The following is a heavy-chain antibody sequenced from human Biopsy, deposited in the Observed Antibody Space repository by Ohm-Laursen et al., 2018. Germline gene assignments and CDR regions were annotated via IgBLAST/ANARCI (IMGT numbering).Heavy chain of an antibody. J-gene: IGHJ6*02. CDR1: GFTFSSHA. Sequence: GSLRLSCAASGFTFSSHAMSWVRQAPGKGLERVSVIIGVGGDTYYADPVQGRFTVSRVNSMNTMFLQMNSLRAQDAGTYYSAKWGTSMALYHFYGMDVWGQGTTVSVSS. CDR3: AKWGTSMALYHFYGMDV. V-gene: IGHV3-23*01. CDR2: IIGVGGDT. D-gene: IGHD5-18*01.